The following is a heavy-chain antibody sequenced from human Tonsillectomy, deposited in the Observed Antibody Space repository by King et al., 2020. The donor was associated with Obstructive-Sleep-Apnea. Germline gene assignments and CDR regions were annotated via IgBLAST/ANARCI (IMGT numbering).Heavy chain of an antibody. CDR1: GFTVSSNY. J-gene: IGHJ4*02. V-gene: IGHV3-53*04. CDR3: ARDSSSSWFSFFDY. Sequence: EQLVQSGGGLVQPGGSLRLSCAASGFTVSSNYMSWVRQAPGKGLEWGSVIYSGGSTYYADSVKGRFTISRHNSKNPLYLQMNSLRAEDTAVYYCARDSSSSWFSFFDYWGQGTLVTVSS. D-gene: IGHD6-13*01. CDR2: IYSGGST.